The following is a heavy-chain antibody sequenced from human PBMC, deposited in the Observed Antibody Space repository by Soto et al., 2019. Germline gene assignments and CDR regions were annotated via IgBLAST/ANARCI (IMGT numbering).Heavy chain of an antibody. Sequence: QVQLQQWGAGLLKPSETLSLTCAVYGGSFSAYYWSWIRQPPGKGLEWIGEINHSGSTNYNPSLKSRVTISVDMSKNQFSLKLSSVTAADTAAYYCARGVGYAGADYWGQGTLVTVSS. CDR2: INHSGST. CDR3: ARGVGYAGADY. V-gene: IGHV4-34*01. D-gene: IGHD5-12*01. J-gene: IGHJ4*02. CDR1: GGSFSAYY.